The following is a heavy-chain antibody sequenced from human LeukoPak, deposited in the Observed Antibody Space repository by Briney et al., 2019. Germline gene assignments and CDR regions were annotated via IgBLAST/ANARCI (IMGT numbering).Heavy chain of an antibody. Sequence: PGGSLRPSCAASGFTFSSYAMHWVRQAPGKGLEWVAVISYDGSNKYYADSVKGRFTISRDNSKNTLYLQMNSLRAEDTAVYYCARTYSSSWWNYYFDYWGQGTLVTVSS. D-gene: IGHD6-13*01. J-gene: IGHJ4*02. CDR2: ISYDGSNK. V-gene: IGHV3-30*04. CDR1: GFTFSSYA. CDR3: ARTYSSSWWNYYFDY.